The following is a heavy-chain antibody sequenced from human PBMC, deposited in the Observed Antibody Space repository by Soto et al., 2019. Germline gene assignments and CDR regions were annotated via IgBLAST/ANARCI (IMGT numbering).Heavy chain of an antibody. CDR2: ISAYNGNT. V-gene: IGHV1-18*01. Sequence: ASVKVSCKASGYTFTSYGISWVRQAPGQGLEWMGWISAYNGNTNYAQKLQGRVTMATDTSTSTAYMELRSLRSDDTAVYYCARARSIAARRELFDPWGQGTLVTVSS. D-gene: IGHD6-6*01. J-gene: IGHJ5*02. CDR1: GYTFTSYG. CDR3: ARARSIAARRELFDP.